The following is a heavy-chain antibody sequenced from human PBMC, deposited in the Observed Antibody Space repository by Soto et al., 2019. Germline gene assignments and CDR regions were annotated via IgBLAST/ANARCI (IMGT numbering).Heavy chain of an antibody. D-gene: IGHD4-17*01. CDR1: SGSISSSNW. V-gene: IGHV4-4*02. Sequence: QVQLQESGPGLVKPSGTLSLTCAVSSGSISSSNWWSWVRQPPGKGLEWIGEIYHSGSTNYNPSLKSSVTISVDKSKNQFSLKLSSVTAADTAVHYCARDRVETTETTVRAFDIWGQGTMVTVSS. CDR2: IYHSGST. J-gene: IGHJ3*02. CDR3: ARDRVETTETTVRAFDI.